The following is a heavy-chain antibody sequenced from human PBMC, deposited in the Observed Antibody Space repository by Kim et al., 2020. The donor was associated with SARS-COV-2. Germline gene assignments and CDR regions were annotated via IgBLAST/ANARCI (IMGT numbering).Heavy chain of an antibody. CDR1: GYTFTGYY. V-gene: IGHV1-2*04. J-gene: IGHJ5*02. CDR3: ARSLSGYYYDSRKINWFDP. CDR2: INPNSGGT. D-gene: IGHD3-22*01. Sequence: ASVKVSCKASGYTFTGYYMHWVRQAPGQGLEWMGWINPNSGGTNYAQKFQGWVTMTRDTSISTAYMELSRLRSDDTAVYYCARSLSGYYYDSRKINWFDPWGQGTLVTVSS.